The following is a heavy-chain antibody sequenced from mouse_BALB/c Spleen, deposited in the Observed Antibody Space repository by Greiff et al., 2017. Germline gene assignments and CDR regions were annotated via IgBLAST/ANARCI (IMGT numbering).Heavy chain of an antibody. D-gene: IGHD2-4*01. Sequence: VQLVESGPELVKPGASVKMSCKASGYTFTDYVISWVKQRTGQGLEWIGEIYHGSGSTYYNEKFKGQATLTANKSYNTAYMQLSKLTSEDSAVYVCASSGIYYEYGWAYWGQGTLVTVSA. CDR1: GYTFTDYV. CDR2: IYHGSGST. CDR3: ASSGIYYEYGWAY. J-gene: IGHJ3*01. V-gene: IGHV1-77*01.